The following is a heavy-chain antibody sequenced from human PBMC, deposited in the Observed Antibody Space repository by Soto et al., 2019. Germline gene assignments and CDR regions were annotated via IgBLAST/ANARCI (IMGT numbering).Heavy chain of an antibody. CDR2: ISWNSGSI. CDR1: GFTFDDYA. V-gene: IGHV3-9*01. Sequence: EVQLVESGGGLVQPGRSLRLSCAASGFTFDDYAMHWVRQAPGKGLEWVSGISWNSGSIGYADSVKGRFTISRDNAKNSLYLQMNSLRPEDTALYYCAKDGAAAGTFDYWGQGTLVTVSS. D-gene: IGHD6-13*01. CDR3: AKDGAAAGTFDY. J-gene: IGHJ4*02.